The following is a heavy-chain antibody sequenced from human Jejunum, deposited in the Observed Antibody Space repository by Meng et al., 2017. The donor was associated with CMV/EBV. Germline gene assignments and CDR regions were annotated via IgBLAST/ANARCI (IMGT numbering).Heavy chain of an antibody. CDR2: ISVSGYS. CDR1: GGSVSDYY. V-gene: IGHV4-4*07. D-gene: IGHD3-22*01. Sequence: QVQVQESGPGLVKPSETLSLTCSVSGGSVSDYYWSWIRQSAGKGLEWIGRISVSGYSDYSPSLKSRVTMSVDTSKNQFSLSLNSVTPADTALYYCVRDLIRDHSGSWFDSWGQGTLVTVSS. CDR3: VRDLIRDHSGSWFDS. J-gene: IGHJ5*01.